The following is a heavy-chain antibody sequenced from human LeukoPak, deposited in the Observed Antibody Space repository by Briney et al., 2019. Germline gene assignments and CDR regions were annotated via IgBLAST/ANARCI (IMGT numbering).Heavy chain of an antibody. CDR2: IKQDGSEK. Sequence: GGSLRLSCAVSGLNFRSFWMSWVRQAPGKELEWVANIKQDGSEKFYVDSVKGRFTISRDSAKNSLYLQMNSLRAEDSAVYFCARGFYFSMTELYYLDLWGRGTLVTVSS. J-gene: IGHJ2*01. CDR3: ARGFYFSMTELYYLDL. CDR1: GLNFRSFW. D-gene: IGHD2-8*01. V-gene: IGHV3-7*04.